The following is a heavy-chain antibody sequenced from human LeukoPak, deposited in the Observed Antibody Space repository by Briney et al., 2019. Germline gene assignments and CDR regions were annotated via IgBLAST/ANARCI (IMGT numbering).Heavy chain of an antibody. CDR3: ARPRRYCSGGSCYSSDAFDI. J-gene: IGHJ3*02. D-gene: IGHD2-15*01. CDR2: IYPGDSDT. V-gene: IGHV5-51*01. Sequence: GESLKISCKGSGYSFTSYWIGWVRQMPGKGLEWMGIIYPGDSDTRYSPSFQGQVTISADKSISTAYLQWSSLKASDTAMYYCARPRRYCSGGSCYSSDAFDIWGQGTMVTVSS. CDR1: GYSFTSYW.